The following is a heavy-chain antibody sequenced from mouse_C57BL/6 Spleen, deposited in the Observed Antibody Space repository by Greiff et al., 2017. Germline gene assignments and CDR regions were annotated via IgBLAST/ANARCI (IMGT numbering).Heavy chain of an antibody. J-gene: IGHJ4*01. V-gene: IGHV5-16*01. Sequence: EVNVVESEGGLVQPGSSMKLSCTASGFTFSDYYMAWVRQVPEKGLEWVANINYDGSSTYYLDSLKSRFIISRDNAKNILYLQMSSLKSEDTATYYCARDTEYYAMDYWGQGTSVTVSS. CDR2: INYDGSST. CDR1: GFTFSDYY. CDR3: ARDTEYYAMDY.